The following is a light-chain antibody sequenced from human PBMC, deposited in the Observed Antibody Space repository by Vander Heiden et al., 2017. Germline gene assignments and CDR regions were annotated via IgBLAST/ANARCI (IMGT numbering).Light chain of an antibody. CDR3: QQGDNTPLT. CDR2: ASS. Sequence: DIQMTQSPSSLSASVGDRVTITCRASQSISSYLNWYQQKPGKAPKLLIYASSRLQSGVPSRFSGSGSGTDFTLTISRLQPEDFATYYCQQGDNTPLTFGGGTKVDIK. J-gene: IGKJ4*01. CDR1: QSISSY. V-gene: IGKV1-39*01.